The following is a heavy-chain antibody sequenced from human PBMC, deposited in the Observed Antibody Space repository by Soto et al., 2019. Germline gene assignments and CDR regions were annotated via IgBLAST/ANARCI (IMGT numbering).Heavy chain of an antibody. V-gene: IGHV3-23*01. D-gene: IGHD6-13*01. CDR3: ARRSSSWYFDY. Sequence: EVQLLESGGGLVQPGGSLRLSCAASGFTFSSYGMSWVRQAPGKGLEWVSVISGSGDSTYYADSVKGRFTISRDNSKNTLYLQMNSLRAEDTAVYYCARRSSSWYFDYWGQGTLVTVSS. CDR1: GFTFSSYG. J-gene: IGHJ4*02. CDR2: ISGSGDST.